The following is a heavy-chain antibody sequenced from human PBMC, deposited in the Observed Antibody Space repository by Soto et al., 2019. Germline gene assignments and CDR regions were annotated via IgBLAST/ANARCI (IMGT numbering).Heavy chain of an antibody. CDR2: IFYSGNT. V-gene: IGHV4-59*01. Sequence: PSETLSLTCTVSGGSINNYYYSWIRQPPGKGLEWIGYIFYSGNTNSNPSLKSRLTISVDTSKNQFSLKLSSLIAADTAVYYCASGFGLDVRGQGSTVTVSS. CDR3: ASGFGLDV. CDR1: GGSINNYY. J-gene: IGHJ6*02.